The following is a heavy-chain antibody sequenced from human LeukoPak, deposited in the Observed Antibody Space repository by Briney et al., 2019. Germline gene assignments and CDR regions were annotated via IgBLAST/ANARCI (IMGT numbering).Heavy chain of an antibody. CDR1: GGSISSSSYY. Sequence: SETLSLTCTVSGGSISSSSYYWGWIRQPPGKGLEWIGSIYYSGSTYYNPSLKSRVTISVDTSKNQFSLKLSSVTAADTAVYYCAKDWGSSGWYVYFDYWGQGTLVTVSS. J-gene: IGHJ4*02. CDR2: IYYSGST. D-gene: IGHD6-19*01. V-gene: IGHV4-39*07. CDR3: AKDWGSSGWYVYFDY.